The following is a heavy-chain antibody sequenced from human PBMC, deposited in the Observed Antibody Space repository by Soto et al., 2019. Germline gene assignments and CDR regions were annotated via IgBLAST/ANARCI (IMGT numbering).Heavy chain of an antibody. J-gene: IGHJ3*02. Sequence: PGGSLRLSCAASGFTFGSYWMHWVRQAPGKGLVWVSRINSDGSSTSYADSVKGRFTISRDKAKNTLYMQMNSLRAEDTAVYYCARGGSGRQDDAFDIWGQGTMVTVSS. D-gene: IGHD1-26*01. CDR1: GFTFGSYW. V-gene: IGHV3-74*01. CDR3: ARGGSGRQDDAFDI. CDR2: INSDGSST.